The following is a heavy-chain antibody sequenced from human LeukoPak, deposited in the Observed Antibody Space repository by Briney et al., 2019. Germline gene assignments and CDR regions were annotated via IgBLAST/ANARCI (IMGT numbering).Heavy chain of an antibody. CDR3: AKAILSAYGYYFDS. CDR1: GFTFSSYA. D-gene: IGHD3-10*01. J-gene: IGHJ4*02. V-gene: IGHV3-23*01. CDR2: ISATSSGS. Sequence: PGGSLRLSCAASGFTFSSYAMTWVRQAPGKGLEWVSTISATSSGSYYADSVKGRFGISRNNSDNTLFLQLNSLGAGDTAIYYCAKAILSAYGYYFDSWGQGTLVTVSS.